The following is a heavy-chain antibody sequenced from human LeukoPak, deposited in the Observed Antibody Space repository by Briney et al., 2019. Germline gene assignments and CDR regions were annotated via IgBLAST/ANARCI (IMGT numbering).Heavy chain of an antibody. V-gene: IGHV3-30*18. CDR3: AKALHSIAYYLLGY. Sequence: PGGSLRLSCSASGFTFSGYGMHWVRQAPGKGLEWVAVISYDGSNKYYADSVKGRFTISRDNSKNTLYLQMDSLRAEDTAVYYSAKALHSIAYYLLGYWGQRTLGTVSS. J-gene: IGHJ4*02. CDR1: GFTFSGYG. D-gene: IGHD3-22*01. CDR2: ISYDGSNK.